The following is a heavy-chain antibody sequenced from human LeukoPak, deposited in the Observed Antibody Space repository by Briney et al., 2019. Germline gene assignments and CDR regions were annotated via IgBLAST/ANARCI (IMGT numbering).Heavy chain of an antibody. CDR2: INPNSGGT. J-gene: IGHJ4*02. V-gene: IGHV1-2*02. CDR1: GYTFTGHY. Sequence: ASVKVSCKASGYTFTGHYMHEVRQAPGQGLEWMGWINPNSGGTNYAQKFQGRVTMTRDTSISTAYMDLSSLRSDDTAVYYSASGDWNYHFDYWGQGTLVTVSS. D-gene: IGHD1-7*01. CDR3: ASGDWNYHFDY.